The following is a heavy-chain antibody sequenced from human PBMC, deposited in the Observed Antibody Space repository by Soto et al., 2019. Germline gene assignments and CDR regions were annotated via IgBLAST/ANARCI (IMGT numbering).Heavy chain of an antibody. V-gene: IGHV1-3*01. D-gene: IGHD2-21*01. Sequence: ASVKVSCKASGYTFTSYAVHWVRRAPGQRLEWLGWINGGNADTKYSQKFQDRVTITRDTSASTAYMELSSLRSEDTAVYYCAREESLAYSYYYGMDVWGQGTTVTV. CDR3: AREESLAYSYYYGMDV. CDR2: INGGNADT. CDR1: GYTFTSYA. J-gene: IGHJ6*02.